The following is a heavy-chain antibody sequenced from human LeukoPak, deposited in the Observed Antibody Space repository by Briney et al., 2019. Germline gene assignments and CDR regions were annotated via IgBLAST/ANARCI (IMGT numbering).Heavy chain of an antibody. CDR2: IKQDGSEK. J-gene: IGHJ4*02. V-gene: IGHV3-7*03. CDR3: ARDEFWFLYYFDY. CDR1: GFTFSSYW. D-gene: IGHD3-10*01. Sequence: GGSLRLSCAASGFTFSSYWMSWVRQAPGKGLEWVANIKQDGSEKYYVDFVKGRFTISRDNAKYSPYLQMNSLRAEDTAVYYCARDEFWFLYYFDYWGQGTLVTVSS.